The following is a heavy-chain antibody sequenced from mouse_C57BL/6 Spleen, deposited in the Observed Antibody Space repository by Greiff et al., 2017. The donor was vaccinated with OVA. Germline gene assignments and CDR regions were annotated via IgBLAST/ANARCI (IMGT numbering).Heavy chain of an antibody. J-gene: IGHJ2*01. CDR3: ARGGYGTLDY. V-gene: IGHV1-50*01. CDR2: IDPSDSYT. CDR1: GYTFTSYW. D-gene: IGHD1-1*01. Sequence: QVHVKQPGAELVKPGASVKLSCKASGYTFTSYWMQWVKQRPGQGLEWIGEIDPSDSYTNYNQKFKGKATLTVDTSSSTAYMQLSSLTSEDSAVYYCARGGYGTLDYWGQGTTLTVSS.